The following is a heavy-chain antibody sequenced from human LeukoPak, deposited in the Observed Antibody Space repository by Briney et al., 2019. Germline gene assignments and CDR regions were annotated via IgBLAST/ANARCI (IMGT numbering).Heavy chain of an antibody. CDR3: SGRSDSHSIY. D-gene: IGHD4-11*01. CDR2: IKPDGSDK. Sequence: GGSLRLSCAASGFTFSNYWMNWVRQAPGKRLEWVANIKPDGSDKVYVDSVKGRFTISRDNAKNSVYLQLNSLRAEDTGVYYCSGRSDSHSIYWGQGTLVTVSS. J-gene: IGHJ4*02. CDR1: GFTFSNYW. V-gene: IGHV3-7*01.